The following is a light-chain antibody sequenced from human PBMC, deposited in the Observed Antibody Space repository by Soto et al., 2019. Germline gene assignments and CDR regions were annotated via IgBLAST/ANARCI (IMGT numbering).Light chain of an antibody. Sequence: EIRMTQSASSLSASVGDRGNLXCRASQSLSSRKAWYQQKSGKAPQVLICTASSLQSGVQSRLSGSGSGKEFTLNISSLQPDDFATYYCKQYSSYSTWTFGQGTKVDIK. V-gene: IGKV1-5*03. CDR3: KQYSSYSTWT. CDR2: TAS. CDR1: QSLSSR. J-gene: IGKJ1*01.